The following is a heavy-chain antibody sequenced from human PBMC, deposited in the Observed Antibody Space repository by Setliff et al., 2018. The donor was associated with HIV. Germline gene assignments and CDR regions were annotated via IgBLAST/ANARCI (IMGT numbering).Heavy chain of an antibody. CDR3: ARHDGTYCGGDCYLLGYFDL. CDR1: GYSFSGGYY. Sequence: LSLTCAVSGYSFSGGYYWGWIRQPPGKGLAWIGSIYHSGSTYYNPSLKSRVTISVDTSKNQFSLKLSSVTAADTAVYYCARHDGTYCGGDCYLLGYFDLWGRGTLVTVSS. J-gene: IGHJ2*01. CDR2: IYHSGST. D-gene: IGHD2-21*02. V-gene: IGHV4-38-2*01.